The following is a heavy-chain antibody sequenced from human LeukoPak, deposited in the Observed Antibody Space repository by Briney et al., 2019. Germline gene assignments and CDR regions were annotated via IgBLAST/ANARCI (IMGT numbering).Heavy chain of an antibody. CDR3: ARAPQYYYDSSGYYGFDY. Sequence: SETLSNTCTVSGGSISSGDYYWSWIRQPPGKGLEWIGYIYYSGSTYYNPSLKSRVTISVDTSKNQFSLKLSSVTAADTAVYYCARAPQYYYDSSGYYGFDYWGQGTLVTVSS. CDR2: IYYSGST. V-gene: IGHV4-30-4*01. D-gene: IGHD3-22*01. J-gene: IGHJ4*02. CDR1: GGSISSGDYY.